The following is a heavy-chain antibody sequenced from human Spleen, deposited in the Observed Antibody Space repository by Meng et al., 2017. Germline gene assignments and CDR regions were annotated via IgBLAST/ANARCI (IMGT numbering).Heavy chain of an antibody. V-gene: IGHV4-39*07. CDR2: IYYSGST. J-gene: IGHJ4*02. D-gene: IGHD3-10*01. CDR1: GGSISSSSYY. CDR3: ARGPTMPRGVIDY. Sequence: SETLSLTCTVSGGSISSSSYYWGWIRQPPGKGLEWIGSIYYSGSTYYNPSLKSRVTISVDTSKNQFSLKLNSVTAADTAVYYCARGPTMPRGVIDYWGQGTLVTVSS.